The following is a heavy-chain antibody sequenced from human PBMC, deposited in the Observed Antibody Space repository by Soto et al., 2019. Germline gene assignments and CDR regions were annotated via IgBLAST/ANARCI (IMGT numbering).Heavy chain of an antibody. J-gene: IGHJ6*02. CDR2: ISACNGNT. D-gene: IGHD6-13*01. V-gene: IGHV1-18*01. CDR3: ATTIMAAVGTGHYYGMDV. Sequence: ASVKVSCKASGYTFTSYGISWVRQAPGQGLEWMGWISACNGNTNYAQKLQGRVTMTRDTSTSTAYLEMRSLRSDDTAVYYCATTIMAAVGTGHYYGMDVWGQGTTVTVSS. CDR1: GYTFTSYG.